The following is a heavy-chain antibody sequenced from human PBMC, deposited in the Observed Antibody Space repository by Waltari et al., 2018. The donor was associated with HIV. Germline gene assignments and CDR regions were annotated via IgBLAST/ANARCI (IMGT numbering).Heavy chain of an antibody. CDR2: IYYSGST. CDR3: ARDPPRGLLANYYYYGMDV. V-gene: IGHV4-39*07. Sequence: QLQLQESGPGLVKPSETLSLTCTVSGGSISSSSYYWGWIRQPPGKGLEWIGSIYYSGSTYYNPSRKSRVTISVDTSKNQFSLKLSAVTAADTAVYYCARDPPRGLLANYYYYGMDVWGQGTTVTVSS. J-gene: IGHJ6*02. D-gene: IGHD3-10*01. CDR1: GGSISSSSYY.